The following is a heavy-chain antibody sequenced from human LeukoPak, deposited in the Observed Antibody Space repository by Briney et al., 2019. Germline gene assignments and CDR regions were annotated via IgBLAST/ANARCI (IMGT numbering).Heavy chain of an antibody. J-gene: IGHJ4*01. V-gene: IGHV3-23*01. CDR1: GFTFSSYA. D-gene: IGHD3-3*01. Sequence: PGWSLRLSCAASGFTFSSYAMSWVRQAPGKGLEWVSAISGSGGSTYYADSVKSRFTTSRDNSKNTLYMQMNSLRAEERAVYYCAKDGGKALRFLVGATPAPNWGHGNLVTVSS. CDR2: ISGSGGST. CDR3: AKDGGKALRFLVGATPAPN.